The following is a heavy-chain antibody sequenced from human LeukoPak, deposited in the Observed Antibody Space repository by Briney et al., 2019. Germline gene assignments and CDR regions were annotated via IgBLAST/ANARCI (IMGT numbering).Heavy chain of an antibody. CDR1: GFTFTSYA. J-gene: IGHJ3*02. D-gene: IGHD7-27*01. CDR3: ARDWEAKLGAEAFDI. Sequence: GGSLRLSCAAYGFTFTSYAMHWVRQAPGKGLEWVAVISYDGSNKYYADSVEGRFTISRDNSKNTLYLQMNSLRAEDTAVYYCARDWEAKLGAEAFDIWGQGTMVTVSS. V-gene: IGHV3-30-3*01. CDR2: ISYDGSNK.